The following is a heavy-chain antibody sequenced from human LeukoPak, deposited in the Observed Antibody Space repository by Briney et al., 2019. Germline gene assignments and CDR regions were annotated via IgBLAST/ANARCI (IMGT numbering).Heavy chain of an antibody. CDR1: GYTFTSYG. D-gene: IGHD3-16*02. V-gene: IGHV1-18*01. CDR2: ISAYNGNT. J-gene: IGHJ3*02. CDR3: ARDIMITFGGVIVNDAFDI. Sequence: ASVKVSCKASGYTFTSYGISWVRQAPGQGLEWMGWISAYNGNTNYAQKLQGRVTMTTDTSTSTAYMELRSLRSDDTAVYYCARDIMITFGGVIVNDAFDIWGQGTMVTVSS.